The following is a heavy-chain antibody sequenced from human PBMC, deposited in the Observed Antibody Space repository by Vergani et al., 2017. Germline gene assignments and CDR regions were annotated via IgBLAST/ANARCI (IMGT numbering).Heavy chain of an antibody. CDR3: ATKSCGTPGCQIGYFRE. V-gene: IGHV3-23*01. CDR2: INNNGGNT. Sequence: EGQLLESGGGLIQPGGSLRLSCAASGFTFNSYAMTWVRQAPGKGLEWVSGINNNGGNTYYADSVKGRFNISRDNSKSTLYLQMNSLRTEDTAVYYCATKSCGTPGCQIGYFREWGQGTLVTVSS. J-gene: IGHJ1*01. CDR1: GFTFNSYA. D-gene: IGHD1-1*01.